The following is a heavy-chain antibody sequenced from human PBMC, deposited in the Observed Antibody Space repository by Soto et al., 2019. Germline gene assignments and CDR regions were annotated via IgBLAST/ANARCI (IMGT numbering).Heavy chain of an antibody. CDR1: GFTFSSYW. D-gene: IGHD3-16*02. V-gene: IGHV3-74*01. CDR2: INSDGSST. Sequence: GGSLRLSCAASGFTFSSYWMHWVRQAPGKGLVWVSRINSDGSSTSYADSVKGRFTISRDNAKNTLYLQMNSLRAEDTAVYYCARAGSDYVWGSYRYTQFFDYWGQGTLVTVSS. J-gene: IGHJ4*02. CDR3: ARAGSDYVWGSYRYTQFFDY.